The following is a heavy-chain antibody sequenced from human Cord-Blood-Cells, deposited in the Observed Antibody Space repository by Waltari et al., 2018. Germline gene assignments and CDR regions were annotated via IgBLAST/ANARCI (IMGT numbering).Heavy chain of an antibody. D-gene: IGHD3-22*01. CDR2: IYWDDDK. CDR1: GFSLSTSGVG. V-gene: IGHV2-5*02. CDR3: AQHGSSGYYYWFDP. J-gene: IGHJ5*02. Sequence: QITLKESGPTLVKPTQTLTLTCTFSGFSLSTSGVGVGWIRQPPGKALEWLALIYWDDDKRYSPSLKSSLTSTKDTAKNQVVLTMTNMDPVDTATYYCAQHGSSGYYYWFDPWGQGTLVTVSS.